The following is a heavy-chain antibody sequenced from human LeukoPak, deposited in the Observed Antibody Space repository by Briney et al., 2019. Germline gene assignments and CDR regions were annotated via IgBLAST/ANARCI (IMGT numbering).Heavy chain of an antibody. J-gene: IGHJ4*02. Sequence: GGSLRLSCAASGFTFSSYGMHWVRQAPGKGLEWVAFIRYGGSNEYYADSVKGRFTISRVNSKNTLYLQMNSLRAEDTAVYYCAKDRSWASGYNHPGYWGQGTLVTVSS. CDR2: IRYGGSNE. CDR1: GFTFSSYG. CDR3: AKDRSWASGYNHPGY. V-gene: IGHV3-30*02. D-gene: IGHD5-12*01.